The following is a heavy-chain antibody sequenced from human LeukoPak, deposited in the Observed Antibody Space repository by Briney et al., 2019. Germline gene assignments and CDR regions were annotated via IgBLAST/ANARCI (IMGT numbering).Heavy chain of an antibody. J-gene: IGHJ4*02. CDR2: ISGSGGST. V-gene: IGHV3-23*01. CDR3: VGGSSSWDVTVDY. Sequence: GGSLRLSCAASGFTFSSYAMSWVRQAPGKGLEWVSAISGSGGSTYYADSVKGRFTISRDNSKNTLYLQMNSLRAEDTAVYYCVGGSSSWDVTVDYWGQGTLVTVSS. CDR1: GFTFSSYA. D-gene: IGHD6-13*01.